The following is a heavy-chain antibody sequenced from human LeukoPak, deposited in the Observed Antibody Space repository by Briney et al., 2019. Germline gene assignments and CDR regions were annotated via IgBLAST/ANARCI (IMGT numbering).Heavy chain of an antibody. D-gene: IGHD2-2*01. V-gene: IGHV3-11*01. J-gene: IGHJ5*02. CDR3: ARDATVVIPAALMKMVDP. CDR1: GFTFSDYD. CDR2: ISSGGTTM. Sequence: GGSLRLSCAASGFTFSDYDMSWIRQGPGKGLEWVSYISSGGTTMYYADSVRGRFTISRDNAKNSLFLQMNSLRAEDTAVYYCARDATVVIPAALMKMVDPWGQGTLVTVSS.